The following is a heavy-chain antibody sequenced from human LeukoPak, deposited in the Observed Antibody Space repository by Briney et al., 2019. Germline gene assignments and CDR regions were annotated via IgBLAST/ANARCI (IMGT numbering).Heavy chain of an antibody. CDR3: ARSITSTGTGDY. CDR2: IYYSGST. CDR1: VGSISSYY. Sequence: PSETLSLTCTVSVGSISSYYWSWIRQPPGKGLEWIGYIYYSGSTNLNPSLKTRVTISVAPSKNQFSLKLSSVAAEDTAVYFCARSITSTGTGDYWGQGTLVTVSS. D-gene: IGHD4-17*01. J-gene: IGHJ4*02. V-gene: IGHV4-59*01.